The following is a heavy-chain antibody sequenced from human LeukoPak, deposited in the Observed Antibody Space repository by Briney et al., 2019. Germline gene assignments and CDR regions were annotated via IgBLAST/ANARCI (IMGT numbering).Heavy chain of an antibody. D-gene: IGHD1-26*01. J-gene: IGHJ4*02. CDR2: ISGYNSNT. V-gene: IGHV1-18*01. CDR3: ARDAPYSGSYLDY. CDR1: GYTFTSYG. Sequence: GASVKVSCKASGYTFTSYGVNWVRQAPRQGLEWMGWISGYNSNTKYAQKLQGRVTITTDTSTSTAYMELRSLRSDDTAVYYCARDAPYSGSYLDYWGQGTLVTVSS.